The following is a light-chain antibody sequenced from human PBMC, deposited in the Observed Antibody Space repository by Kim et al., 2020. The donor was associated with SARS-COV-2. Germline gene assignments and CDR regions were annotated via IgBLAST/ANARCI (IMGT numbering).Light chain of an antibody. J-gene: IGLJ3*02. V-gene: IGLV3-1*01. CDR3: QAWDSSTAWV. CDR2: QDN. CDR1: KLGDKY. Sequence: SYELTQPPSVSVSPGQTASISCSGDKLGDKYACWYQHKPGQSPVLVIYQDNKRPSGIPERFSGSNSGNTATLTISGTQAMDEADYYCQAWDSSTAWVFGG.